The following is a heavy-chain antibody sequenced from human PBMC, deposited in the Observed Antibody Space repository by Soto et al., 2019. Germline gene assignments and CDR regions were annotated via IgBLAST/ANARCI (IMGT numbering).Heavy chain of an antibody. CDR1: GFTFSTYT. V-gene: IGHV3-21*01. D-gene: IGHD1-26*01. J-gene: IGHJ4*02. CDR3: AREDGVVGSSSAFDH. CDR2: INGRSNYV. Sequence: EVQVVESGGGLVKPGGSLRLSCVFSGFTFSTYTMNWVRQAPGKGLEWVASINGRSNYVYYADSVKGRFTISRDNAKNSLYLQMNRLRAEDTAIYYCAREDGVVGSSSAFDHWGLGTLVTVSS.